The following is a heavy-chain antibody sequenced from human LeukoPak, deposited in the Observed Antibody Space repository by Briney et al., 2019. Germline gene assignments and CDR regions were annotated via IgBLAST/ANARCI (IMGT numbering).Heavy chain of an antibody. CDR1: GYTFTGYY. J-gene: IGHJ3*02. V-gene: IGHV5-51*01. D-gene: IGHD6-13*01. CDR2: FYPGDSDT. Sequence: GASVKVSCKASGYTFTGYYMHWVRQAPGQGLEWMGIFYPGDSDTTYSPSLQGQVTISADKSISTAYLQWSSLKASDTAMYYCARPVAAADSLVVDDAFDIWGQGTMVTVSS. CDR3: ARPVAAADSLVVDDAFDI.